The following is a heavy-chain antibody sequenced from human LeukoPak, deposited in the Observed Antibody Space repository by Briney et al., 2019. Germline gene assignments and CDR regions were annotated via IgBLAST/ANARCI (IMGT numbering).Heavy chain of an antibody. V-gene: IGHV3-48*01. Sequence: PGGSLRLSCATSGFTFSNYEMNWVRQAPGKGLEGVSYISSSSSAIYYADSVKGRFIISRDNAKNSLYLQMNSLRAEDTAVYYCAREGYSPYWGQGTLVTVSS. CDR1: GFTFSNYE. CDR3: AREGYSPY. J-gene: IGHJ4*02. CDR2: ISSSSSAI. D-gene: IGHD6-13*01.